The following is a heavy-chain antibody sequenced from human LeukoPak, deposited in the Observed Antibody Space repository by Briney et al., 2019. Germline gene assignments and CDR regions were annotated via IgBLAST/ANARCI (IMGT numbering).Heavy chain of an antibody. D-gene: IGHD3-22*01. CDR3: ARESRDRSGYLDYFDY. V-gene: IGHV3-48*04. CDR1: GFTFSRYS. Sequence: GGSLRLSCAASGFTFSRYSMKWVRQAPGKGLEWVSYISSSSSTIYYADSVKGRFTISRDNAKNSLYLELNSLRAEDTAVYYCARESRDRSGYLDYFDYWGQGTLVTVSS. CDR2: ISSSSSTI. J-gene: IGHJ4*02.